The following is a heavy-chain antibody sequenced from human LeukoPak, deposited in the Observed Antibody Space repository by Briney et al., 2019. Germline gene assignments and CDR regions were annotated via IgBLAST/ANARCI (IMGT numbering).Heavy chain of an antibody. J-gene: IGHJ6*03. Sequence: PSETLSLTCTVSGGSISTYYWSWIRQPPGKGLEWIGYIYYSGSTNYNPSLKSRVTISVDTSKNQFSLKLSSVTAADTAVYYCARGLENSSGWYNYYYYYMDVWGKGTTVTVSS. V-gene: IGHV4-59*01. CDR2: IYYSGST. CDR1: GGSISTYY. CDR3: ARGLENSSGWYNYYYYYMDV. D-gene: IGHD6-19*01.